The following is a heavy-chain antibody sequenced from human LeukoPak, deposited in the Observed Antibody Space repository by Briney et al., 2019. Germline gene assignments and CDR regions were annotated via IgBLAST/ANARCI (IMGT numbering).Heavy chain of an antibody. J-gene: IGHJ6*02. CDR3: ARDLVYGDYGPYYYGMDV. CDR2: IKQDGSEK. CDR1: GFTFSSYW. Sequence: PGGSLRLSCAASGFTFSSYWMSWVRQAPGKGLEWVANIKQDGSEKYYVDSVKGRFTISRDNAKNSLYLQMNSLRAEDTAVYYCARDLVYGDYGPYYYGMDVWGQGTTVTVSS. V-gene: IGHV3-7*01. D-gene: IGHD4-17*01.